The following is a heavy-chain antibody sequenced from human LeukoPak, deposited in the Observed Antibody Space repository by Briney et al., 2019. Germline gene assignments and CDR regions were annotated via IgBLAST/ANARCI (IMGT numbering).Heavy chain of an antibody. V-gene: IGHV1-69*05. CDR3: ASSSAATVGYYYYYYMDV. D-gene: IGHD4-11*01. CDR1: GGTFSSYA. Sequence: SVKVSCRASGGTFSSYAISWVRQAPGQGLEWMGGIIPIFGTANYAQKFQGRVTITTDESTSTAYMELSSLRSEDTAVYYCASSSAATVGYYYYYYMDVWGKGTTVTVSS. J-gene: IGHJ6*03. CDR2: IIPIFGTA.